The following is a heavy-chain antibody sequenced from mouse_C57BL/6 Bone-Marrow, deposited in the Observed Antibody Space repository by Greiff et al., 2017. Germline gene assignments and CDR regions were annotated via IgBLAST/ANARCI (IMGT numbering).Heavy chain of an antibody. CDR3: ARDGTWFAY. CDR2: IDPSDSYT. Sequence: QVHVKQSGAELVKPGASVKLSCKASGYTFTSYWMQWVKQRPGQGLEWIGEIDPSDSYTNYNQKFKGKATLTVDTSSSTAYMQRSSLTSEDSAVYYCARDGTWFAYWGQGTLVTVSA. J-gene: IGHJ3*01. CDR1: GYTFTSYW. V-gene: IGHV1-50*01. D-gene: IGHD3-3*01.